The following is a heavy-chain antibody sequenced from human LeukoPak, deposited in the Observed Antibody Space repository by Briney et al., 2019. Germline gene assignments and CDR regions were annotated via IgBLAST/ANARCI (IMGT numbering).Heavy chain of an antibody. Sequence: GGSLRLSCAASGFTFSSYSMNWVRLAPGKGLEWVSSISSSSSYIYYADSVKGRFTISRDNAKNSLYLQMNSLRAEDTAVYYCARDPGIAAAGILSPFDYWGQGTLVTVSS. V-gene: IGHV3-21*01. CDR2: ISSSSSYI. J-gene: IGHJ4*02. CDR1: GFTFSSYS. CDR3: ARDPGIAAAGILSPFDY. D-gene: IGHD6-13*01.